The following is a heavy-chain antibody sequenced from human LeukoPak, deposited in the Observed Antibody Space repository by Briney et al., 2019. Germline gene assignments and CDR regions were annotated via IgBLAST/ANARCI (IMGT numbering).Heavy chain of an antibody. D-gene: IGHD6-19*01. CDR3: AGAVADSSGGFDY. V-gene: IGHV3-7*01. CDR1: GFTFSSYW. J-gene: IGHJ4*02. CDR2: IKQDGSEK. Sequence: GGSLRLSCAASGFTFSSYWMSWVRQAPGKGLEWVANIKQDGSEKYYVDSVKGRFTISRDNAKNSLYLQMNSLRAEDTAVYYCAGAVADSSGGFDYWGQGTLVTVSS.